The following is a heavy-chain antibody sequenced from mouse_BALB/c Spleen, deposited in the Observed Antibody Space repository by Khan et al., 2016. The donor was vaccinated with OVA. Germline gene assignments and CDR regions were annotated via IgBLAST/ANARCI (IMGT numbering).Heavy chain of an antibody. V-gene: IGHV5-9*02. J-gene: IGHJ3*01. CDR1: GFAFSSYD. D-gene: IGHD2-1*01. CDR3: ARPSYYGNPYFTY. CDR2: ISTGGSYT. Sequence: DVKLVESGGGFVKPGGSLKLSCAASGFAFSSYDMSWVRQTPEKRLEWVATISTGGSYTYYPDSVKGRFTISRDLARNTLYLQMRNLRAEDTARYDCARPSYYGNPYFTYWGQGTLVTVSA.